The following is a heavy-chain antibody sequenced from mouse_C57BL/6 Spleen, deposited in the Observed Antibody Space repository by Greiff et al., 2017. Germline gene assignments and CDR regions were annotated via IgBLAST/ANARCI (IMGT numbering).Heavy chain of an antibody. V-gene: IGHV1-52*01. J-gene: IGHJ2*01. CDR2: IDPSDSET. CDR3: ARSKAAQAHFDY. Sequence: QVQLKQPGAELVRPGSSVKLSCKASGYTFTSYWMHWVKQRPIQGLEWIGNIDPSDSETHYNQKFKDKATLTVDKSSSTAYMQLSSLTSEDSAVYYCARSKAAQAHFDYWGQGTTLTVSS. D-gene: IGHD3-2*02. CDR1: GYTFTSYW.